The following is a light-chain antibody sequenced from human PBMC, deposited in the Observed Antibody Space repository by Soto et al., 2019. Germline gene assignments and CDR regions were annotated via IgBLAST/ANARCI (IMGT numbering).Light chain of an antibody. Sequence: EIVMTQSPATLSVSPGERATLSCRASQSVSSNLAWYQQKPGHAPRLLIYGASTRATGIPARFSGSGSGTEFTLTISSLQSEDFAVYYCQQYNNWPPVTFCGGTKVEIK. CDR3: QQYNNWPPVT. CDR1: QSVSSN. V-gene: IGKV3D-15*01. CDR2: GAS. J-gene: IGKJ4*01.